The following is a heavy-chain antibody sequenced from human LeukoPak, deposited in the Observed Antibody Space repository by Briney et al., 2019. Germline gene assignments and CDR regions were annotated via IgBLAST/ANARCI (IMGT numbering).Heavy chain of an antibody. CDR3: AREELLWFGEVLPSDY. D-gene: IGHD3-10*01. CDR1: GFTFSSYA. J-gene: IGHJ4*02. CDR2: ISYDGSNK. V-gene: IGHV3-30*04. Sequence: PGGSLRLSCAASGFTFSSYAMHWVRQAPGKGLEWVAVISYDGSNKYYADSVKGRFTISRDNSKNTLYLQMNSLRAEDTAVYYCAREELLWFGEVLPSDYWGQGTLVTVSS.